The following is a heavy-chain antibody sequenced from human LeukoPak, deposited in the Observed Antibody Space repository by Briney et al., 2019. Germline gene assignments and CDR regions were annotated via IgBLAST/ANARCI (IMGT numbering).Heavy chain of an antibody. CDR3: ARASWGSGYPLFDY. CDR1: GYTFTGYY. D-gene: IGHD3-22*01. Sequence: ASVKVSFKASGYTFTGYYMHWVRQAPGQGLEWMGWINPNSGSTNYAQKFQGRVTMTRDTSISTAYMELSRLRSDDTAVYYCARASWGSGYPLFDYWGQGTLVTVSS. CDR2: INPNSGST. V-gene: IGHV1-2*02. J-gene: IGHJ4*02.